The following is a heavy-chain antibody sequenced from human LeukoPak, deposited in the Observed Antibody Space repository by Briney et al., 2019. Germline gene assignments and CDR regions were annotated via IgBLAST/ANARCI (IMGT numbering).Heavy chain of an antibody. J-gene: IGHJ3*02. CDR1: GFTFSSYG. D-gene: IGHD2-21*02. CDR3: AESEGGDCRLEECYDAFDI. Sequence: GGSLRLSCAASGFTFSSYGMHWVRQAPGKGLEWVAVISYDGSNKYYADSVKGRFTISRDNSKNTLYLQMNSLRAEDTAVYYCAESEGGDCRLEECYDAFDIWGQGTMVTVSS. CDR2: ISYDGSNK. V-gene: IGHV3-30*18.